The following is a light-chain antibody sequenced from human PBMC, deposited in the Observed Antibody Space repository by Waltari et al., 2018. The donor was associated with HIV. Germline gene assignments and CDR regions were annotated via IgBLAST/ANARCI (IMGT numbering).Light chain of an antibody. Sequence: SLELTHPPSVSVSPGQTAAITWPVFILGDEYSCWYQQKPGQSPVLVIYEDTKRPLGIRERVSASNSGQSVTMTMSGTQDMDEAYYSCRTWNSTTVVFGGGTKLTVL. J-gene: IGLJ2*01. CDR3: RTWNSTTVV. CDR1: ILGDEY. V-gene: IGLV3-1*01. CDR2: EDT.